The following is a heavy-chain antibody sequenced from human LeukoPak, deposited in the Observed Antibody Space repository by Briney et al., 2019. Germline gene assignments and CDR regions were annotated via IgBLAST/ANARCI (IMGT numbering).Heavy chain of an antibody. CDR2: INSGGSST. CDR3: ARARGSGSLDYMDV. Sequence: GGSLRLSCAASGFTFSNYWMHWVRQAPGKGLVWVSRINSGGSSTTYADSVKGRFTISRDNAKNTLYLQLNSLRADDTAVYYCARARGSGSLDYMDVWGKGTTVTVSS. CDR1: GFTFSNYW. V-gene: IGHV3-74*01. J-gene: IGHJ6*03. D-gene: IGHD1-26*01.